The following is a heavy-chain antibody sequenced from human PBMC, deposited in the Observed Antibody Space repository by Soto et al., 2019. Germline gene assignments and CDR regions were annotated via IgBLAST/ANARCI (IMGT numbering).Heavy chain of an antibody. V-gene: IGHV3-30*18. D-gene: IGHD2-8*01. CDR2: MSYDGNNK. J-gene: IGHJ4*02. Sequence: QVQLVESGGGVVQPGGSLTLSCAASGFTFSSYGMHWVRQAPGKGLEWVAVMSYDGNNKYYADSVKGRFTVSRDNSRNTQFLQMNSLRVEDTAVYYCAKGFISGGYCANGICYHFDYWGQGIPVTVSS. CDR3: AKGFISGGYCANGICYHFDY. CDR1: GFTFSSYG.